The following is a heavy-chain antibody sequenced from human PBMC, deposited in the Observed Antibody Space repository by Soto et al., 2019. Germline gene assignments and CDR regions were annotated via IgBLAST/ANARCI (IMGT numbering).Heavy chain of an antibody. V-gene: IGHV3-23*01. D-gene: IGHD3-10*01. Sequence: PGGSLRLSCAASGFTCSSYAMSWVRQAPGKGLEWVSAISGSGGSTYYADSVKGRFTISRDNSKNTLYLQMNSLRAEDTAVYYCAKRYGSGSYPLYWGQGTLVTVSS. CDR3: AKRYGSGSYPLY. CDR1: GFTCSSYA. J-gene: IGHJ4*02. CDR2: ISGSGGST.